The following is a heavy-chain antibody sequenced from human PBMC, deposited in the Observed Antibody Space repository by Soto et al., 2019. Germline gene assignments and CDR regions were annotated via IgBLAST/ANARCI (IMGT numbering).Heavy chain of an antibody. D-gene: IGHD3-16*02. CDR3: ARDTGYVWGSYRRGWFDP. CDR1: GGSISSYY. Sequence: PSETLSLTCTVSGGSISSYYWSWIRQPPGKGLEWIGYIYYSGSTNYNPSLKSRVTISVDTSKNQFSLKLSSVTAADTAVYYCARDTGYVWGSYRRGWFDPWAQGTLVTVSS. V-gene: IGHV4-59*01. CDR2: IYYSGST. J-gene: IGHJ5*02.